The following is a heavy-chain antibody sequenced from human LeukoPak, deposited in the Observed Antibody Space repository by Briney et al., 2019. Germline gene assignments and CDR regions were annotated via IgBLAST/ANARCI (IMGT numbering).Heavy chain of an antibody. CDR1: GFTFSSYG. CDR3: ARSADNWNYDY. D-gene: IGHD1-7*01. Sequence: GRSLRLSCAASGFTFSSYGMHWVRQAPGKGLEWVAVIWYDGSNKYYADSVKGRFTISRDNSKNTLYLQMNSLRAEDTAVYYCARSADNWNYDYWGQGTLVTVSS. CDR2: IWYDGSNK. J-gene: IGHJ4*02. V-gene: IGHV3-33*01.